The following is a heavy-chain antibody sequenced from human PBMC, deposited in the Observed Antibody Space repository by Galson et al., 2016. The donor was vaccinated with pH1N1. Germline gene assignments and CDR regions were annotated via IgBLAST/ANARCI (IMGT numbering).Heavy chain of an antibody. J-gene: IGHJ3*01. D-gene: IGHD2-21*02. Sequence: TLSLTCAVSGYSIISGYYWGWVRQPPGKGLEWIGSIFHSGSTYYNPSLKSRVTISVDTSRNQFSLTLSSVTAADTALYYCASSIPVTALDAFDLWGQGTMVTVSS. V-gene: IGHV4-38-2*01. CDR2: IFHSGST. CDR3: ASSIPVTALDAFDL. CDR1: GYSIISGYY.